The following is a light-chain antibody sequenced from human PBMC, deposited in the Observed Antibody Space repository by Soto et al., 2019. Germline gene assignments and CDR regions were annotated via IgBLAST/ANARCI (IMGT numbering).Light chain of an antibody. J-gene: IGLJ1*01. CDR2: EVS. CDR1: SSDIGGYNY. V-gene: IGLV2-14*01. CDR3: SSYTSSTTLYV. Sequence: QSALTQPASVSGSPGQSITISCTGTSSDIGGYNYVSWYQQLPGKAPKLMIYEVSSRPSGVSNRFSGSKSDNTASLTISGLQAEDEADYYCSSYTSSTTLYVFGTGTKLTVL.